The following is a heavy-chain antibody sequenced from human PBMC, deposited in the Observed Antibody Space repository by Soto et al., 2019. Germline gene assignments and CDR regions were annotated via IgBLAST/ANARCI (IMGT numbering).Heavy chain of an antibody. CDR3: TRDRTVAELSYTWYFDL. CDR2: ISDSGNIK. CDR1: GFTFSDYY. J-gene: IGHJ2*01. V-gene: IGHV3-11*01. Sequence: QVQLVDSGGGLVKPGGSLRLSCAASGFTFSDYYMSWIRQAPGKGLQWISYISDSGNIKYYADSVRGRFTISRDNAKNSLYLQINSLRAEDTAVYYCTRDRTVAELSYTWYFDLWGRGTLVTVSS. D-gene: IGHD3-16*02.